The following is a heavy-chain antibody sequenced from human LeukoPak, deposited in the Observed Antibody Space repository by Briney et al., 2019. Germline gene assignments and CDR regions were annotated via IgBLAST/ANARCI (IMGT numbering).Heavy chain of an antibody. V-gene: IGHV1-8*03. CDR3: ARVAYSGYRGIQYYFDY. CDR1: GYTFTSYD. D-gene: IGHD5-12*01. J-gene: IGHJ4*02. Sequence: ASVKVSCKASGYTFTSYDINWVRQATGQGLEWMGWMNPNSGNTGYAQKFQGRVTITRNTSISTAYMELSSLRSDDAAVYYCARVAYSGYRGIQYYFDYWGQGTLVTVSS. CDR2: MNPNSGNT.